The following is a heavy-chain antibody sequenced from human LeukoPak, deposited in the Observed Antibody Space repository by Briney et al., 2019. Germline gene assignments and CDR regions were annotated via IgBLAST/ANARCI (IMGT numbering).Heavy chain of an antibody. CDR1: GGTFSSYA. J-gene: IGHJ4*02. V-gene: IGHV1-69*04. CDR2: IIPILGIA. D-gene: IGHD2-15*01. CDR3: ARDLFVVAFDY. Sequence: EASVKVSCKASGGTFSSYAISWVRQAPGQGLEWMGRIIPILGIANYAQKFQGRVTITADKSTSTAYMELSSLRSEDTAVYYCARDLFVVAFDYWGQGTLVTVSS.